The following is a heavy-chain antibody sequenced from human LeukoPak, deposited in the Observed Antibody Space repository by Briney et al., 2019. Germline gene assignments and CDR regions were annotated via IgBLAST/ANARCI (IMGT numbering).Heavy chain of an antibody. J-gene: IGHJ4*02. D-gene: IGHD2/OR15-2a*01. V-gene: IGHV3-48*02. CDR2: ISSSGSTI. CDR1: GFTFGSYI. Sequence: GGSLRLSCAASGFTFGSYIMNWVRQAPGKGLEWVSYISSSGSTIYYSDSVKGRFTISRDNAKNPLCLQMNSLRDEDTAVYYCARDINLSFWGQGTLATVSS. CDR3: ARDINLSF.